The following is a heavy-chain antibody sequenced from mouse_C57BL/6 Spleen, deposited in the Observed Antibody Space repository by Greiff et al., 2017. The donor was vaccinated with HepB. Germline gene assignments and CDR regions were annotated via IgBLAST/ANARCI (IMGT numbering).Heavy chain of an antibody. V-gene: IGHV2-6*01. D-gene: IGHD4-1*01. CDR2: IWGVGST. CDR1: GFSLTSYG. Sequence: VKLMESGPGLVAPSQSLSITCTVSGFSLTSYGVDWVRQSPGKGLEWLGVIWGVGSTNYNSALKSRLSISKDNSKSQVFLKMNSLQTDDTAMYYCASEGGLGRFAYWGQGTLVTVSA. J-gene: IGHJ3*01. CDR3: ASEGGLGRFAY.